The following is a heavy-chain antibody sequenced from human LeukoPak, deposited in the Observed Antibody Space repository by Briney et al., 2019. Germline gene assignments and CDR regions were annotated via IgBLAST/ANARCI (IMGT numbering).Heavy chain of an antibody. V-gene: IGHV3-33*01. J-gene: IGHJ6*03. CDR2: IWYDGSNK. CDR3: ARDGQCSSTSCYRSYYYYYMDV. CDR1: GVTFSSYG. Sequence: GGSLTLSCAASGVTFSSYGMHWVRQAPGKGLEWVAVIWYDGSNKYYADSVKGRFTISRDNSKNTLDLQMNSLRAEDTAVYYCARDGQCSSTSCYRSYYYYYMDVWGKGTTVTVSS. D-gene: IGHD2-2*02.